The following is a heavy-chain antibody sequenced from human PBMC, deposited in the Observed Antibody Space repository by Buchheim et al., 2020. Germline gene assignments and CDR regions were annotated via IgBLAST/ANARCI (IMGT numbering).Heavy chain of an antibody. D-gene: IGHD2-2*01. J-gene: IGHJ4*02. Sequence: EVQLVESGGGLVQPGGSLRLSCAASGFTFSSYWMHWVRQVSGKGLVWVSRINSDGSSTSYADSVKGRFTISRDNAKNTLYLQMNSLRAEDTAVYYCARVPYCSSTSCYLYYFDYWGQGTL. CDR1: GFTFSSYW. CDR2: INSDGSST. V-gene: IGHV3-74*01. CDR3: ARVPYCSSTSCYLYYFDY.